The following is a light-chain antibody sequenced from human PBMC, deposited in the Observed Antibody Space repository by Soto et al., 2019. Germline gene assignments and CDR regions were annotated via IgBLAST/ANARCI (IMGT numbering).Light chain of an antibody. J-gene: IGKJ1*01. Sequence: EIVLTQSPGTLSLSPGERATLSCRASQSVSSSYLAWYQQKPGQSPRRLNYGASSRATGIPDRFSGSGSGTDFTLTISSLQPDAFAVYYCQPYGSSLSPLGPGTKVEIK. CDR1: QSVSSSY. CDR2: GAS. CDR3: QPYGSSLSP. V-gene: IGKV3-20*01.